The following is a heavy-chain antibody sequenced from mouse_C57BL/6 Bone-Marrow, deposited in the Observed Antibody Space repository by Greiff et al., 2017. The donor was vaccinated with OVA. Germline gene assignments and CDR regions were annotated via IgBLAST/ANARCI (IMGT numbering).Heavy chain of an antibody. V-gene: IGHV2-2*01. CDR1: GFSLTSYG. D-gene: IGHD4-1*01. CDR2: IWSGGST. J-gene: IGHJ2*01. CDR3: ARNWDTRVYFDY. Sequence: QVQLKQSGPGLVQPSQSLSITCTVSGFSLTSYGVHWVRQSPGKGLEWLGVIWSGGSTDYNAAFISRLSISKDNSKSQVFFKMNSLQADDTAIYYCARNWDTRVYFDYWGQGTTLTVSS.